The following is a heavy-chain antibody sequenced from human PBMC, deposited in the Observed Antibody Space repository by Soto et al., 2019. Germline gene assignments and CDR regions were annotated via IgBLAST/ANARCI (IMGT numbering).Heavy chain of an antibody. CDR2: IIPIFGTA. V-gene: IGHV1-69*13. CDR3: ARDLGEMATIDYGMDV. Sequence: SVKVSCKASGGTFSSYAISWVRQAPGQGLEWMGGIIPIFGTANYAQKFQGRVTITADESTSTAYMELSSLRSEDTAVYYCARDLGEMATIDYGMDVWGQGTTVTVSS. D-gene: IGHD5-12*01. J-gene: IGHJ6*02. CDR1: GGTFSSYA.